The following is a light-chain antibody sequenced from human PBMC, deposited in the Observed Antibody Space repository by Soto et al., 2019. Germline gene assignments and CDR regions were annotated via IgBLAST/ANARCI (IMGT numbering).Light chain of an antibody. Sequence: QSALTQPPSASGSPGQSVTISCTGTSSDVGGCKFVSWYQQYPGKDPKLIIFEVSKRPSGVPERFSGFKSGNTASLTVSGLQAEDEADYYCSSCAGSNNPYVFGTGTKVTVL. CDR3: SSCAGSNNPYV. CDR1: SSDVGGCKF. V-gene: IGLV2-8*01. J-gene: IGLJ1*01. CDR2: EVS.